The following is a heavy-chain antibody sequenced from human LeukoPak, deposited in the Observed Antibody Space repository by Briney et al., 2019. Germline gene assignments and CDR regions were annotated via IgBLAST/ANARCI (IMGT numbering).Heavy chain of an antibody. J-gene: IGHJ4*02. CDR3: ARAVVVARGLMAYFDY. V-gene: IGHV1-69*04. CDR1: GGTLSFYA. D-gene: IGHD3-10*01. CDR2: IIPIPGMA. Sequence: ASVKVSCKASGGTLSFYAINWVRQAPGQGLEWMGRIIPIPGMANCAQKFQGRVTITADSSTSTAYMEVSSLRSEDTAVYYCARAVVVARGLMAYFDYWGQGTLVTVSS.